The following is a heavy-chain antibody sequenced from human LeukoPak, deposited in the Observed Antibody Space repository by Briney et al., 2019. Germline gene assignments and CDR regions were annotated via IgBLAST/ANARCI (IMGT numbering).Heavy chain of an antibody. Sequence: GGSLRLSCAASGFTFSNYWMHWVRQVPGKGLVWVSRINPSGSSTTYADSVKGRFTISRDNAKNMLYLQMDGLRAEDTGIYYCARSNQADDYWGQGTLVTVSS. CDR1: GFTFSNYW. CDR3: ARSNQADDY. V-gene: IGHV3-74*01. D-gene: IGHD1-14*01. CDR2: INPSGSST. J-gene: IGHJ4*02.